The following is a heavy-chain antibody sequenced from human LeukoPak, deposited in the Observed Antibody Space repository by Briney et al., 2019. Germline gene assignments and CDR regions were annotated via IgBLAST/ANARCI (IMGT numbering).Heavy chain of an antibody. J-gene: IGHJ4*02. Sequence: RGGSLRLFCAPSGLTFSRYAMSWVRQSPGEGLEWVSSISGSGGSTYYADSVEGRLTISRDNSKNTLYLQMNSLRAEDTAVYYCAALMTTVTASFDYWGQGTLVTVSS. CDR3: AALMTTVTASFDY. CDR1: GLTFSRYA. CDR2: ISGSGGST. V-gene: IGHV3-23*01. D-gene: IGHD4-17*01.